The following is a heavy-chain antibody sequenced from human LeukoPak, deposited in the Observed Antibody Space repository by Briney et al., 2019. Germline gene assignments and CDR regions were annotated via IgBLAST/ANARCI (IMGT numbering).Heavy chain of an antibody. V-gene: IGHV4-34*01. CDR3: ARGGRGYWT. J-gene: IGHJ4*02. Sequence: SETLSLTCAVYGGSFSGYYWSWIRQPPGKGLEWIGEINHSGSTNYNPSLKSRVTISVDTSKNQFSLKLSSVTAADTAVYYCARGGRGYWTWGQGTLVTVSS. CDR1: GGSFSGYY. D-gene: IGHD2-8*01. CDR2: INHSGST.